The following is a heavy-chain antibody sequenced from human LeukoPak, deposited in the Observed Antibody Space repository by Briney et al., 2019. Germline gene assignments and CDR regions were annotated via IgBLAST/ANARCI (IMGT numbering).Heavy chain of an antibody. CDR3: AKVSVCYGCYLDY. D-gene: IGHD3-16*01. Sequence: GGSLRLSCAASGYTFSSHGLTWVRQAPGKGLEWVSTINGAGDNTYYAETVKGRFTVSRDNSKNTLYLQMHSLRAEDTAIYYCAKVSVCYGCYLDYWGQGTLVTVSS. CDR2: INGAGDNT. V-gene: IGHV3-23*01. J-gene: IGHJ4*02. CDR1: GYTFSSHG.